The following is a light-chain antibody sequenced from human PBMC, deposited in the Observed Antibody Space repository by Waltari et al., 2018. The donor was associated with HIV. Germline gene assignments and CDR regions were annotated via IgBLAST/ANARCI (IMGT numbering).Light chain of an antibody. CDR3: QQAYIAWT. CDR1: QSINRF. J-gene: IGKJ1*01. V-gene: IGKV1-39*01. Sequence: DIQMTQSPSSLSASVGDRVTISCRASQSINRFLNWYQQKSGKAPKLLIYAASTLQSGVPSRFSGRGSGTEFTLTISNLQPGDFAIYFCQQAYIAWTFGQGTKVDVK. CDR2: AAS.